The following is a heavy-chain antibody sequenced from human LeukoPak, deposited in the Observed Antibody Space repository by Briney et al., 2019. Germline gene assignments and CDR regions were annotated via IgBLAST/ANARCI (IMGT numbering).Heavy chain of an antibody. D-gene: IGHD3-16*02. J-gene: IGHJ6*02. Sequence: GASVKVSCKASGGTLSSYAISWVRQAPGQGLEWMGGIIPIFGTANYAQKFQGRVTITTDESTSTAYMELSSLRSEGTAVYYCTTASFHYYYGMDVWGQGTTVTVSS. CDR3: TTASFHYYYGMDV. CDR1: GGTLSSYA. V-gene: IGHV1-69*05. CDR2: IIPIFGTA.